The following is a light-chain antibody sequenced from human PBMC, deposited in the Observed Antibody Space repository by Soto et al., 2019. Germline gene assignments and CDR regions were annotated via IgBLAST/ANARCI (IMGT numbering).Light chain of an antibody. CDR3: CSYAGNGAWV. J-gene: IGLJ3*02. CDR2: DVS. V-gene: IGLV2-11*01. CDR1: SSNVGGYNY. Sequence: QSVLTQPRSVSGSPGQSVALSCTGTSSNVGGYNYVSWYQQHPGKAPKLMIYDVSKRPSGVPDRFSGSKSGNTASLSISGLQAEDEGDFFCCSYAGNGAWVFGGGTKLTVL.